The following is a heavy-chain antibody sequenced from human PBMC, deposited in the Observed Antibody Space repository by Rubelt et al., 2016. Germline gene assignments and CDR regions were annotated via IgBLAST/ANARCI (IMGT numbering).Heavy chain of an antibody. Sequence: QVHLQQWGAGLLKPSETLSLTCAVYGGSFSGYYWSWIRQPPGKGLEWLGEINHSGSTNYNPSLKSRVTMSVDTSKNQFSLKLSSVTAAETALYYCARHPGRRWQLVGHGIDYWGQGTLVTVSS. V-gene: IGHV4-34*02. CDR3: ARHPGRRWQLVGHGIDY. CDR1: GGSFSGYY. D-gene: IGHD6-6*01. J-gene: IGHJ4*02. CDR2: INHSGST.